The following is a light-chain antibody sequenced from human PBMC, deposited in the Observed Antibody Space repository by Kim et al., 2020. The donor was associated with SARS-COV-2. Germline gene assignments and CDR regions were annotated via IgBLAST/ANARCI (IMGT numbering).Light chain of an antibody. J-gene: IGKJ4*01. CDR3: QQYYSALVT. V-gene: IGKV4-1*01. CDR2: WAS. CDR1: QSLLYNSNNKNY. Sequence: DIVMAQSPDSLAVSLGERATINCKSSQSLLYNSNNKNYLAWYQQKPGQPPRLLIYWASTRESGVPDRFSGSGSGTDFTLTISSLHTDDVAVYDCQQYYSALVTFGGGTKLEIK.